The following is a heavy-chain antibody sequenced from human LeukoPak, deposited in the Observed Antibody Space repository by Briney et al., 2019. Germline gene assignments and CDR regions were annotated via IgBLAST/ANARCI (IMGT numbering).Heavy chain of an antibody. Sequence: PGGSLRLSCAASGFTFSSYSMNWVRQAPGKGLEWVSSISSSSSCIYYADSVKGRFTISRDNAKNSLYRQMTSLRAEDTGVYYCASLIVLTRIFDYWAQGTLVTVSS. CDR1: GFTFSSYS. CDR2: ISSSSSCI. D-gene: IGHD2-8*01. V-gene: IGHV3-21*01. CDR3: ASLIVLTRIFDY. J-gene: IGHJ4*02.